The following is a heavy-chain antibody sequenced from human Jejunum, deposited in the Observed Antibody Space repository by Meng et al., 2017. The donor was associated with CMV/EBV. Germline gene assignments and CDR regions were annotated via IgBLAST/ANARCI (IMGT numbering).Heavy chain of an antibody. V-gene: IGHV3-66*01. Sequence: EVRLVESGGGLVQPGGSLRLSCAVSGFIVSSNYMSWVRQAPGKGLEWVSVIYSGGGTYYADSVKGRFIISRENSKNTLYVQMNSLRGDDTAVYYCAGGDCSSGSCALDYWGRGTLVTVSS. CDR1: GFIVSSNY. CDR3: AGGDCSSGSCALDY. J-gene: IGHJ4*02. CDR2: IYSGGGT. D-gene: IGHD2-15*01.